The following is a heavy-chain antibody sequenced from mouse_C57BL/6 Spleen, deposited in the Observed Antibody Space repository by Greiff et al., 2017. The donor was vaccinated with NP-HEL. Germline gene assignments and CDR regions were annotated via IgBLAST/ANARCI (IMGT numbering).Heavy chain of an antibody. CDR3: TRGFITTVVPFAY. Sequence: QVQLKESGAELVRPGASVTLSCKASGYTFTDYEMHWVKQTPVHGLEWIGAIDPETGGTAYNQKFKGKAILTADKSSSTAYMELRSLTSEDSAVYYCTRGFITTVVPFAYWGQGTLVTVSA. J-gene: IGHJ3*01. V-gene: IGHV1-15*01. CDR1: GYTFTDYE. D-gene: IGHD1-1*01. CDR2: IDPETGGT.